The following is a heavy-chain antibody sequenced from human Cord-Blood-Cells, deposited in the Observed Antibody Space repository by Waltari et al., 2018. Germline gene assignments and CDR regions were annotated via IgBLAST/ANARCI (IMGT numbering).Heavy chain of an antibody. CDR3: AIPGYCSGGSCYSEYFQH. D-gene: IGHD2-15*01. J-gene: IGHJ1*01. V-gene: IGHV3-23*01. Sequence: EVQLLESGGGLVQPGGSLRLSCAASGFTFSSYAMSWVRPAPGKGLEWVSAISGSGGSTYYADSVKGRFTISRDNSKNTLYLQMNSLRAEDTAVYYCAIPGYCSGGSCYSEYFQHWGQGTLVTVSS. CDR1: GFTFSSYA. CDR2: ISGSGGST.